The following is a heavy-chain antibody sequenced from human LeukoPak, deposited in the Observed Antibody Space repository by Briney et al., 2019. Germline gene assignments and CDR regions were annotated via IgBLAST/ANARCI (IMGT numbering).Heavy chain of an antibody. Sequence: SVKVSCKASGGTFISYAISWVRQAPGQGLEWMGGIIPIFGTANYAQKFQGRVTITADKSTSTAYMELSSLRSEDTAVYYCAREWFGALLGAGYYYYMDVWGKGTTVTVSS. D-gene: IGHD3-10*01. J-gene: IGHJ6*03. CDR1: GGTFISYA. V-gene: IGHV1-69*06. CDR2: IIPIFGTA. CDR3: AREWFGALLGAGYYYYMDV.